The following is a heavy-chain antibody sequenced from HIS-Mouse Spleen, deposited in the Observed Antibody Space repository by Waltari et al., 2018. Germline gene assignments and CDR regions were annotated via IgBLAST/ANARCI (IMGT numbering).Heavy chain of an antibody. CDR3: AREIPYSSSWYDWYFDL. CDR2: IYYSGST. Sequence: QLQLQESGPGLVKPSETLSLTCTVSGGSILSSSYASGWIRQPPGKGLEWIGSIYYSGSTYYNPSLKSRVTISVDTSKNQFSLKLSSVTAADTAVYYCAREIPYSSSWYDWYFDLWGRGTLVTVSS. V-gene: IGHV4-39*07. CDR1: GGSILSSSYA. D-gene: IGHD6-13*01. J-gene: IGHJ2*01.